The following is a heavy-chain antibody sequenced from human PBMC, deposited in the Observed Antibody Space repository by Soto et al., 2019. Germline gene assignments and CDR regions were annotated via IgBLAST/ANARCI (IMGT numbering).Heavy chain of an antibody. CDR2: MNPNSGNT. V-gene: IGHV1-8*01. J-gene: IGHJ4*02. CDR1: GYTFTSYD. CDR3: ARGNRTMIVVVSYYFDY. Sequence: ASVKVSCKASGYTFTSYDINWVRQATGQGLGWMGWMNPNSGNTGYAQKFQCRVTMTRNTSISTAYMELSSLRSEETAVYYCARGNRTMIVVVSYYFDYWGQGTLVTVSS. D-gene: IGHD3-22*01.